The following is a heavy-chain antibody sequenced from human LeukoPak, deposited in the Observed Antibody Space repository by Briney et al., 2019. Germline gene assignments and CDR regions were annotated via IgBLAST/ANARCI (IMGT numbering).Heavy chain of an antibody. D-gene: IGHD6-19*01. CDR1: GFTFSSYG. Sequence: GGSLRLSCVASGFTFSSYGMSWVRQAPGEGLEWVSGISGSGGTTYYADSVKGRLTISRDNSKNMLYLQMNSLRAEDTAVYYCAKRDDSSGWFDWFDPWGQGTLVTVSS. V-gene: IGHV3-23*01. J-gene: IGHJ5*02. CDR2: ISGSGGTT. CDR3: AKRDDSSGWFDWFDP.